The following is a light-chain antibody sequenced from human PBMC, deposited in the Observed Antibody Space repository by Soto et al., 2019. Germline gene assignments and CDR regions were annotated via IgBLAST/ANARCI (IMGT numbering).Light chain of an antibody. CDR1: SSDIVVYNY. Sequence: QSALTQPASVSGSPGQSITISCTGTSSDIVVYNYVSWYQQHPGKAPKLMIYDVTKRPSGVSNRFSGSKSGNTASLTIAGLQAEDEADYYCTSYRGSGIFEVFGGGTKVTVL. V-gene: IGLV2-14*01. CDR2: DVT. J-gene: IGLJ2*01. CDR3: TSYRGSGIFEV.